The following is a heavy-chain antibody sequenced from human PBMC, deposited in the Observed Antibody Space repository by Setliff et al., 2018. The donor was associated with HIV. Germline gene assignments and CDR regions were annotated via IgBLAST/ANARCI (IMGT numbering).Heavy chain of an antibody. CDR3: ARVRVAAVAPYFDF. CDR2: INEDGSDK. D-gene: IGHD6-13*01. J-gene: IGHJ4*02. V-gene: IGHV3-7*01. CDR1: GFTFSSSW. Sequence: GGSLRLSCAASGFTFSSSWMGWVRQAPGKGLEWVANINEDGSDKYYMDSVKGRFSISRDNSKSTVYLQMGSLRAEDMAVYYCARVRVAAVAPYFDFWGQGALVTVSS.